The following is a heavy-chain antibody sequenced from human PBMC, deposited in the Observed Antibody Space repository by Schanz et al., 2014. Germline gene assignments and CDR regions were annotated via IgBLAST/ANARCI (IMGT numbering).Heavy chain of an antibody. Sequence: VQLVESGGALVRPGGSLRLSCAASGFTFTGYVMTWVRQAPGKGLEWVSGLSASGGHTYYADSVKGRFTISRDNSKNTVYLEMNNVRVDDTAVYYCAKGGGGGLLLGSTFDNWGQGTTVTVSS. J-gene: IGHJ3*02. CDR3: AKGGGGGLLLGSTFDN. CDR2: LSASGGHT. D-gene: IGHD3-16*01. V-gene: IGHV3-23*04. CDR1: GFTFTGYV.